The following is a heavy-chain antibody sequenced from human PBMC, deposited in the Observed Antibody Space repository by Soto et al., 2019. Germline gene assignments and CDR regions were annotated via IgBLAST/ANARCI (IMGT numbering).Heavy chain of an antibody. V-gene: IGHV1-18*01. Sequence: ASVKASCKASGYTFTSYGISWVRQAPEQGLEWMGWISAYNGNTNYAQKLQGRVTMTTDTSTSTAYMELRSLRSDDTAVYYCASQLVGFLEWLPDYYYGMDVWGQGTTVTVSS. CDR1: GYTFTSYG. CDR2: ISAYNGNT. D-gene: IGHD3-3*02. CDR3: ASQLVGFLEWLPDYYYGMDV. J-gene: IGHJ6*02.